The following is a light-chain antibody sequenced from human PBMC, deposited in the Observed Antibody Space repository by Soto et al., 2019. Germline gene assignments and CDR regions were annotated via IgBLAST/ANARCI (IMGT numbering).Light chain of an antibody. Sequence: EIVMTQSPVTLSVSPGERVTLSCRASQNVNINLAWYQQRPGQAPRVLIYGASNRASGIPDRFSGSWSWTDFTLTISSLEPDDFALYYCQQYKDWPPLTFGGGTRVEIK. CDR2: GAS. J-gene: IGKJ4*01. CDR1: QNVNIN. V-gene: IGKV3D-15*01. CDR3: QQYKDWPPLT.